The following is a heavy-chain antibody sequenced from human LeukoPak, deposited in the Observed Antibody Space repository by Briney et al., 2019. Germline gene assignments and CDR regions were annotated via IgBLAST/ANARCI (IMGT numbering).Heavy chain of an antibody. CDR2: ISPLLGAG. V-gene: IGHV1-69*06. CDR3: AIRGPSRSLFGFDI. D-gene: IGHD2-2*01. CDR1: GGIFTKYV. Sequence: SVKVSCKASGGIFTKYVFHWVRQAPGQGPDWMGEISPLLGAGNYAQRFQGRVTITADTSTGTAYMELNSLKSEDTAVYYCAIRGPSRSLFGFDIWGQGTMVTVSS. J-gene: IGHJ3*02.